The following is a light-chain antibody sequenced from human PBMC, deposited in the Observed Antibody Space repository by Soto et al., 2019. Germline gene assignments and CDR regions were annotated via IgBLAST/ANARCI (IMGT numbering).Light chain of an antibody. CDR2: DAS. Sequence: DIKVTQSPPTLSASVGERVTITCRASQTITTWMAWYQQKPGKAPKLLVYDASTLQSGVATRFSVSGSGTECTLIISGLQPEESATYYCQQYTNTNNPWMFGQGTKGDIK. V-gene: IGKV1-5*01. J-gene: IGKJ1*01. CDR1: QTITTW. CDR3: QQYTNTNNPWM.